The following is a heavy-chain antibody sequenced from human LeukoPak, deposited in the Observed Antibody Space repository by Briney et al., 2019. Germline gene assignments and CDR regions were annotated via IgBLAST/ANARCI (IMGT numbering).Heavy chain of an antibody. Sequence: SETLYLTFTVPGGPISSYYWSWIRQPPGKGLEWIGYIHYSGTTYYNPSLKSRDTISVDTCKSQFSLELSSVTAAGTAVYYCARGDVPGYSYGNNLFDLWGQGTLVTVSS. D-gene: IGHD5-18*01. V-gene: IGHV4-59*01. CDR1: GGPISSYY. CDR3: ARGDVPGYSYGNNLFDL. J-gene: IGHJ5*02. CDR2: IHYSGTT.